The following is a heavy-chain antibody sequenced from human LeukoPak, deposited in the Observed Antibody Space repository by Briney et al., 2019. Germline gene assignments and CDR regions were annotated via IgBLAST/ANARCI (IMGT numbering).Heavy chain of an antibody. V-gene: IGHV1-2*02. Sequence: ASVKVSCKASGYTFTGYYIHWMRQAPGQGHEWMGWMNPNRGDTSYAQKSQGRVTMTRDTPINTAYMELSGLTSDDTAVYYCGRRRIDCSDTGCYVDYWGQGTLVTVSS. D-gene: IGHD2-15*01. CDR3: GRRRIDCSDTGCYVDY. J-gene: IGHJ4*02. CDR2: MNPNRGDT. CDR1: GYTFTGYY.